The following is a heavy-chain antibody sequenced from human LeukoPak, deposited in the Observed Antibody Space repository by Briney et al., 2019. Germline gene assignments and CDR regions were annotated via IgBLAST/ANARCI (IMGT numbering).Heavy chain of an antibody. Sequence: ASVKVSCKASGYTFTGYYIHWVRQAPGQGLEWMGWIKPNTGGTNYAQKFQGRVTMTRDTSISTAYMDLSRLRSDDTAVYYCARTRSRYCSSTSCHLFDWFDPWGQGTLVTVSS. D-gene: IGHD2-2*01. V-gene: IGHV1-2*02. CDR1: GYTFTGYY. J-gene: IGHJ5*02. CDR3: ARTRSRYCSSTSCHLFDWFDP. CDR2: IKPNTGGT.